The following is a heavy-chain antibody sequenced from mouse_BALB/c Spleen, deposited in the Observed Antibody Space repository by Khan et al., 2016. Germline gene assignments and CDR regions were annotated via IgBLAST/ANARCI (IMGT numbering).Heavy chain of an antibody. CDR3: ARGMITTFDY. CDR1: GYSITSDYA. J-gene: IGHJ2*01. Sequence: EVQLQESGPGLVKPSQSLSLTRTVTGYSITSDYAWNWIRQFPGNKLEWMGYISYSGSTSYNPSLKSRISITQDTSKNQFFLQLNSVTTEDTARYYCARGMITTFDYWGQGTTLTVSS. D-gene: IGHD2-4*01. CDR2: ISYSGST. V-gene: IGHV3-2*02.